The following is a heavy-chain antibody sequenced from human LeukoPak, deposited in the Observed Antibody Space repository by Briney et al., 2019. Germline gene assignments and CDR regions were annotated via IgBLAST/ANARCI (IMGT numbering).Heavy chain of an antibody. CDR3: ARNPRYCSSTSCSRGMVV. J-gene: IGHJ6*04. Sequence: SETLSLTCTVSGGSISSSSYYWGWIRQPPGKWLEWIGSIYYSGSTYYNPSLKSRVTISVDTSKNQFSLKLSSVTASDTAVYYCARNPRYCSSTSCSRGMVVWGKGTTVTVSS. CDR2: IYYSGST. D-gene: IGHD2-2*01. CDR1: GGSISSSSYY. V-gene: IGHV4-39*01.